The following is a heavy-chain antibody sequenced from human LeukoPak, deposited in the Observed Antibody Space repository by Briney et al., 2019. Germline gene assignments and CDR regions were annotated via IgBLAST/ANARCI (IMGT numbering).Heavy chain of an antibody. Sequence: QRGGSLRLCCAASGFTFSTYAMHWVRQAPGKGLEWVAVISYDGSSKYYADSVKGRFTISRDNSKNTLYLQMNSLRAEDTAVYYCARARSSYGYGDAFDIWGQGTMVTVSS. V-gene: IGHV3-30*04. CDR3: ARARSSYGYGDAFDI. J-gene: IGHJ3*02. CDR1: GFTFSTYA. D-gene: IGHD5-18*01. CDR2: ISYDGSSK.